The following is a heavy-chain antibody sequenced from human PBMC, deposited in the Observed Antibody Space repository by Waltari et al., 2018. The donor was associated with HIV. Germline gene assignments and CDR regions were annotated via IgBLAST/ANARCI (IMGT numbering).Heavy chain of an antibody. CDR2: INHTGTS. D-gene: IGHD4-17*01. V-gene: IGHV4-34*01. Sequence: QVRLQQWGAGLLKPSEPLSLTCAVYGASFSGYYWPWIRQPPGKGLEWIGEINHTGTSNYNPSLKSRVTISRDTSKNQFSLKLSSVTAADTAVYYCASHHDYSDYEVYYYYGMDVWGQGTTVTVSS. J-gene: IGHJ6*02. CDR1: GASFSGYY. CDR3: ASHHDYSDYEVYYYYGMDV.